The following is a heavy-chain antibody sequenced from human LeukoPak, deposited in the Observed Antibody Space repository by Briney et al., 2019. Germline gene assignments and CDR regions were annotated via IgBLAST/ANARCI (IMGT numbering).Heavy chain of an antibody. CDR2: IYHSGSS. Sequence: SETLSLTCAVSGYSISIGHYWVWIRQPPGKGLEYIGNIYHSGSSHYNPSLKSRVTISVDTSNNQFSLKLSSVTAADTAVYYCARAKNPYYYYYYMDFWGRGTTVTVSS. V-gene: IGHV4-38-2*01. CDR3: ARAKNPYYYYYYMDF. CDR1: GYSISIGHY. J-gene: IGHJ6*03.